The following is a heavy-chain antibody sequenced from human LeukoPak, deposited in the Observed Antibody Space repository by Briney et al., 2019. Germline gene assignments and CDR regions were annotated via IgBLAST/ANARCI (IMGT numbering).Heavy chain of an antibody. CDR1: GGSISSGDYC. CDR2: IYYSGST. D-gene: IGHD3-10*01. Sequence: PSQTLSLTCTVSGGSISSGDYCWSWIRQPPGKGLEWIGYIYYSGSTYYNPSLKSRVTISVDTSKNQFSLKLSSVTAADTAVYYCARETTYGSGSLDYWGQGTLVTVSS. V-gene: IGHV4-30-4*08. CDR3: ARETTYGSGSLDY. J-gene: IGHJ4*02.